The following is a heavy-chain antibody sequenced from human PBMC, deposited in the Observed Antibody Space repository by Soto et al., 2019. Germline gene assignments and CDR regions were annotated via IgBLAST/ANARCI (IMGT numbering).Heavy chain of an antibody. D-gene: IGHD1-7*01. CDR2: TYYRSKWYN. CDR3: AREWNWNYEGLYYYGMDG. J-gene: IGHJ6*04. V-gene: IGHV6-1*01. Sequence: SQTLSLTCAISGDSVSSNSAAWNWIRQSPSRGLEWLGRTYYRSKWYNDYAVSVKSRITTNPDTAKNQFSLQLNSVTPEDTAVYYCAREWNWNYEGLYYYGMDGWGKGNKVTV. CDR1: GDSVSSNSAA.